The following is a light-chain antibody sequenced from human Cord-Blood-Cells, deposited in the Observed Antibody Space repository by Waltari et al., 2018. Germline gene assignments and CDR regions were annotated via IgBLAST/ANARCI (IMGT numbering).Light chain of an antibody. Sequence: SPGQSITISCTGTSSDVGSYNLVSWYQQHPGKAPKLMIYEGSKRPSGVSNRFSGSKSGNTSSLNISRLQAEDEADYYCCSYAGSSTVFGGGTKLTVL. CDR3: CSYAGSSTV. CDR1: SSDVGSYNL. J-gene: IGLJ2*01. CDR2: EGS. V-gene: IGLV2-23*01.